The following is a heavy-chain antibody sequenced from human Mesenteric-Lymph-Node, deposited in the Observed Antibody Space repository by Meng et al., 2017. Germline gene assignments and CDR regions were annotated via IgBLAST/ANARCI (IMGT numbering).Heavy chain of an antibody. D-gene: IGHD1-26*01. J-gene: IGHJ4*02. CDR1: GWSFRDYY. Sequence: QVQLHQWGAGLLKPSETLSLTCAVYGWSFRDYYWSCIRQPPGKGLEWIGEINHSGSTNYNPSLKSRVTISVDTSKNQFSLKLSSVTAADTAVYYCARRRVGGTLTRVYYFDYWGQGTLVTVSS. CDR3: ARRRVGGTLTRVYYFDY. CDR2: INHSGST. V-gene: IGHV4-34*01.